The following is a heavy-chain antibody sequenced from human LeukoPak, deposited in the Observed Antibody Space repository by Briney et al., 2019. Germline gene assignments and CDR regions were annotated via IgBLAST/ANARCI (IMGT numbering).Heavy chain of an antibody. D-gene: IGHD2-8*01. CDR2: ISAYNGNT. V-gene: IGHV1-18*01. J-gene: IGHJ4*02. CDR3: ARDTNYCTNGVRWDSTPNY. Sequence: ASVKVSCKASGYTFTSYGISWVRQAPGQGLEWMGWISAYNGNTNYAQKLQGRVTMTTDTSTSTAYMELRSLRSDDTAVYYCARDTNYCTNGVRWDSTPNYWGQGTLVTVSS. CDR1: GYTFTSYG.